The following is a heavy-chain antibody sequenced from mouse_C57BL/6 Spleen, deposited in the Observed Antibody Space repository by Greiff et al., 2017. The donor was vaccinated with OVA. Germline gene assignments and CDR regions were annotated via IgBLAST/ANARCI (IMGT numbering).Heavy chain of an antibody. CDR3: ARTWNYFDY. J-gene: IGHJ2*01. Sequence: QVQLQQSGAELVRPGSSVKLSCKASGYTFTSYWMDWVKQRPGQGLEWIGNIYPSASETHYNPKFKDKATLTVDKSSSTAYMQLSSLTSEDSAVYYCARTWNYFDYWGQGTTRTVAS. V-gene: IGHV1-61*01. CDR1: GYTFTSYW. CDR2: IYPSASET.